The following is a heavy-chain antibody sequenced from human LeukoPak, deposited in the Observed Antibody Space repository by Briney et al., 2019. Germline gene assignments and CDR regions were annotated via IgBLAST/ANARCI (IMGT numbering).Heavy chain of an antibody. CDR1: GGSFSGCY. CDR3: ARTTEGYAGGPGYSYYYYMDV. CDR2: IHYSGST. D-gene: IGHD5-12*01. V-gene: IGHV4-59*01. J-gene: IGHJ6*03. Sequence: SETLSLTCAVYGGSFSGCYWSWIRQPPGKGLEWIGYIHYSGSTHYNPSLKSRVTISVDTSKNQVSLKLRSVTAADTAVYYCARTTEGYAGGPGYSYYYYMDVWGKGTTVTISS.